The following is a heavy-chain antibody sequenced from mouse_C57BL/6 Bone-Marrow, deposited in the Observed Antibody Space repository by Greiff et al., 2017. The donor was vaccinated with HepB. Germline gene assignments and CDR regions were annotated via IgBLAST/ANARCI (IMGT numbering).Heavy chain of an antibody. CDR1: GYTFTDYE. Sequence: VKLLESGAELVRPGASVTLSCKASGYTFTDYEMHWVKQTPVHGLEWIGAIDPETGGTAYNQKFKGKAILTADKSSSTAYMELRSLTSEDSAVYYCTRDTTVVAPNYWGQGTTLTVSS. V-gene: IGHV1-15*01. CDR2: IDPETGGT. J-gene: IGHJ2*01. CDR3: TRDTTVVAPNY. D-gene: IGHD1-1*01.